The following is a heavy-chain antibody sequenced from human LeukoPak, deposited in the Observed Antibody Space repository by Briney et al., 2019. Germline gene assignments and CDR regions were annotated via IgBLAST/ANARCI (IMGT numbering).Heavy chain of an antibody. J-gene: IGHJ4*02. V-gene: IGHV3-23*01. D-gene: IGHD3-3*01. CDR3: AKDPGDFWSGYSSDY. CDR1: GFTFSSYA. Sequence: GGSLRLSCAASGFTFSSYAMSWVRQAPGNGLEWVSAISGSGGSTYYADSVKGRFTISRDNSKNTLYLQMNSLRAEDTAVYYCAKDPGDFWSGYSSDYWGQGTLVTVSS. CDR2: ISGSGGST.